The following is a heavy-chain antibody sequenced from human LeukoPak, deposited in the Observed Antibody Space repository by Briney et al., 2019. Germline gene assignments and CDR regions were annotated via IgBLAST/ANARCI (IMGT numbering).Heavy chain of an antibody. J-gene: IGHJ4*02. D-gene: IGHD6-6*01. Sequence: GGSLRLSCAASGFTFSSYSMNWVRQAPGKGLEWVSHISSSSSTRYYADSVKGRFTLSRDNAKNSLYLQMNSLRAEDTAVYYCARDLWGYSSSDNFDYWGQGTLVTVSS. CDR3: ARDLWGYSSSDNFDY. CDR2: ISSSSSTR. V-gene: IGHV3-48*01. CDR1: GFTFSSYS.